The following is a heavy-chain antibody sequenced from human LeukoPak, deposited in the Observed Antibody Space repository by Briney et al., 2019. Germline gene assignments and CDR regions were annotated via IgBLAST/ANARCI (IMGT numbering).Heavy chain of an antibody. CDR2: MNPNVVGA. Sequence: ASVKVSCKASGHTFTGYYVYWVRQAPGQGLEGMGWMNPNVVGADFPQKFQGRVTVTSDPAISAAYMELRRLRSDDTAVYYCARGVFGESLESWGQGTLVTVSS. J-gene: IGHJ4*02. D-gene: IGHD3-10*02. CDR1: GHTFTGYY. CDR3: ARGVFGESLES. V-gene: IGHV1-2*02.